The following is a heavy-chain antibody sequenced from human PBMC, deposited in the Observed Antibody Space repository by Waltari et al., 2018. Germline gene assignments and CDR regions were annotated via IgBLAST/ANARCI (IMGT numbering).Heavy chain of an antibody. Sequence: WSWVQQPTGKCMEGIGYISQSGNLYYHPSLKSRVTRSVVRSKKRMSLKLSAVTAADTAVYYCAVSGSYPGSDYWGQGTLFTVSS. D-gene: IGHD1-26*01. V-gene: IGHV4-30-2*01. CDR2: ISQSGNL. J-gene: IGHJ4*02. CDR3: AVSGSYPGSDY.